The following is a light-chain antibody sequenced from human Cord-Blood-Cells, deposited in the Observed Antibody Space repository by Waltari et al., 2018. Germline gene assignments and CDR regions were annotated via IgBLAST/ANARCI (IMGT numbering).Light chain of an antibody. CDR2: EVS. J-gene: IGLJ2*01. V-gene: IGLV2-14*01. Sequence: QSALPQPAPVSGSPGQSITFSCPGTSSEERGNNYVSWYQQHAGKATQLIIYEVSTRPSGVSNRFSGAKSGNTASLTISGLQAEDEADYYCSSYTSSSTVVFGGGTKLTVL. CDR1: SSEERGNNY. CDR3: SSYTSSSTVV.